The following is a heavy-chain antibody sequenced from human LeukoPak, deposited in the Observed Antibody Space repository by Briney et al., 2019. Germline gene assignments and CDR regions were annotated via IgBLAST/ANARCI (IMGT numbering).Heavy chain of an antibody. CDR1: GFTFSSYA. J-gene: IGHJ4*02. CDR3: ARDGDGDYVFDY. D-gene: IGHD4-17*01. V-gene: IGHV3-23*01. CDR2: ISGSGGST. Sequence: GGSLRLSCAASGFTFSSYAMSWVRQAPGKGLEWVSAISGSGGSTYYADSVKGRFTISRDNSKNTLYLQMNSLRAEDTAVYYCARDGDGDYVFDYWGQGTLVTVSS.